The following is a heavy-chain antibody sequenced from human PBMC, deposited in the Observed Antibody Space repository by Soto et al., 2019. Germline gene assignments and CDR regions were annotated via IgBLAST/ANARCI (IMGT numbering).Heavy chain of an antibody. D-gene: IGHD2-2*01. V-gene: IGHV1-18*04. Sequence: QVQLVQSGAEVKKPGASVRVSCKASEHTFTNYGINWVRLAPGQGLEWMGWINTYSGNTIYAQKFQDRLTITTDTSTNTASMELRSLTSDDTVVFYCAGGQGSLIPYYFDSWGQGTLVTVSS. CDR2: INTYSGNT. CDR3: AGGQGSLIPYYFDS. J-gene: IGHJ4*02. CDR1: EHTFTNYG.